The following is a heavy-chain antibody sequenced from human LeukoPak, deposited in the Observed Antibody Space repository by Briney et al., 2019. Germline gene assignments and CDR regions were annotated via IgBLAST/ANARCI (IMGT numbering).Heavy chain of an antibody. CDR1: GFTFSSYS. J-gene: IGHJ5*02. V-gene: IGHV3-48*01. D-gene: IGHD5-18*01. Sequence: GGSLRLSCAASGFTFSSYSMNWVRQAPGKGLEWVSYISSSSSTIYYADSVKGRFTISRDNAKNSLYPQMNSLRAEDTAVYYCARETYSYGYGFDPWGQGTLVTVSS. CDR2: ISSSSSTI. CDR3: ARETYSYGYGFDP.